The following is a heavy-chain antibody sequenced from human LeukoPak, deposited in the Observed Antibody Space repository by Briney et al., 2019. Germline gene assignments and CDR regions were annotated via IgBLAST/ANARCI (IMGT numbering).Heavy chain of an antibody. CDR1: GFTFSSYG. CDR2: IRYDGSNK. CDR3: VRDKVVGATIFDY. D-gene: IGHD1-26*01. V-gene: IGHV3-30*02. J-gene: IGHJ4*02. Sequence: GGSLRLSCAASGFTFSSYGMHWVRQAPGKGLEWVAFIRYDGSNKYYADSVKGRFTISRDNSKNSLYLQMNSLRAEDTAVYYCVRDKVVGATIFDYWGQGILVTVSS.